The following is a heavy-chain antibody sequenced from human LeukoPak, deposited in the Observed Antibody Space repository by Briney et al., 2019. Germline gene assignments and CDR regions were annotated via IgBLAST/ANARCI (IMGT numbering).Heavy chain of an antibody. CDR3: ANEEVPNDY. D-gene: IGHD4/OR15-4a*01. J-gene: IGHJ4*02. V-gene: IGHV3-23*01. CDR2: ISISGDVT. Sequence: PGGSLRLSSAVSGFTFSSHAMTWVRQAPGKGLEWVSGISISGDVTYYADSVQGRFIISRDNSKNTVYLQMDSLRVDDTAVYYCANEEVPNDYWGQGTLVTVSS. CDR1: GFTFSSHA.